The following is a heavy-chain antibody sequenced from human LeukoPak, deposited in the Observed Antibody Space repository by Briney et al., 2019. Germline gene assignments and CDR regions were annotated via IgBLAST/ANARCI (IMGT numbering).Heavy chain of an antibody. Sequence: GASVKVSCKASGYTFISYGISWARQAPGQGLEWMGWISSSSGKTNSAQKFQGRVTMTTDTSTSTAYLELRSLRFDGTALYYCARDHASSSGWFDPWGQGTLVTVSS. J-gene: IGHJ5*02. CDR3: ARDHASSSGWFDP. V-gene: IGHV1-18*01. D-gene: IGHD6-6*01. CDR1: GYTFISYG. CDR2: ISSSSGKT.